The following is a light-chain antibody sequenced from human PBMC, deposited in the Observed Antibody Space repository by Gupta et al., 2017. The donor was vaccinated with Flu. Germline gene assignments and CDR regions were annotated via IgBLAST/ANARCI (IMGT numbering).Light chain of an antibody. J-gene: IGKJ3*01. CDR1: QSVSSRS. Sequence: PGTLSLSPGERATLSCKASQSVSSRSLAWYQQKPGQTPRPLIHDASRRATGIPDRFSGSGSGTDFTLTISRLEPEDFAVYYCQHYGSFSFTFGPGTKVDIK. V-gene: IGKV3-20*01. CDR2: DAS. CDR3: QHYGSFSFT.